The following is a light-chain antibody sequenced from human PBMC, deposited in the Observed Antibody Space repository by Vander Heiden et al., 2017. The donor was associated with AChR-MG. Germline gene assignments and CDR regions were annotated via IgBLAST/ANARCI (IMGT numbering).Light chain of an antibody. CDR2: DVS. CDR3: SSYTSSSTRV. J-gene: IGLJ2*01. CDR1: SSDVGGYNY. Sequence: QSALTQPASVSGSPGQSITISCTGTSSDVGGYNYVSWYQHNPGKAPKRMIYDVSNRPSGVSNRFSGSKSGNTASLTISGLQAEDEADYYCSSYTSSSTRVFGGGTKLTVL. V-gene: IGLV2-14*03.